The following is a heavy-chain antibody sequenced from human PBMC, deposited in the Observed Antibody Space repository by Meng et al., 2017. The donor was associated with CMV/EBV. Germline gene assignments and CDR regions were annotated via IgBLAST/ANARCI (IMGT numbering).Heavy chain of an antibody. CDR3: ARMEVGGGSCYYDY. Sequence: QVQLVQAGHGVSKPGHSGKVSCKALGYTFTRYGISWVRQAPGQGLEWMGWISAYNGNTNYAQKLQGRVTMTTDTSTSTAYMELRSLRSDDTAVYYCARMEVGGGSCYYDYWGQGTLVTVSS. J-gene: IGHJ4*02. CDR2: ISAYNGNT. CDR1: GYTFTRYG. D-gene: IGHD2-15*01. V-gene: IGHV1-18*01.